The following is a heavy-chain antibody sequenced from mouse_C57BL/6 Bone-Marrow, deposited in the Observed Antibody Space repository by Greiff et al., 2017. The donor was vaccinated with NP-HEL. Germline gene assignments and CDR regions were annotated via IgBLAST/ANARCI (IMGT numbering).Heavy chain of an antibody. D-gene: IGHD1-1*01. Sequence: VKLMESGAELARPGASVKLSCKASGYTFTSYGISWVKQRTGQGLEWIGEIYPRSGNTYYNEKFKGKATLTADKSSSTAYMELRSLTSEDSAVYFCARRIYYYGSSPYYFDYWGQGTTLTVSS. J-gene: IGHJ2*01. CDR3: ARRIYYYGSSPYYFDY. CDR2: IYPRSGNT. CDR1: GYTFTSYG. V-gene: IGHV1-81*01.